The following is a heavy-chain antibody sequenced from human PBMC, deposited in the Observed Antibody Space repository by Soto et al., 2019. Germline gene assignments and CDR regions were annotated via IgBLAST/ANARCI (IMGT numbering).Heavy chain of an antibody. V-gene: IGHV1-69*13. J-gene: IGHJ5*02. D-gene: IGHD3-22*01. CDR3: ARVGLYYYDSSGYSIRGFDP. Sequence: GASVKVSCKASGGTLSSYAISWVRQAPGQGLEWMGGIIPIFGTANYAQKFQGRVTITADESTSTAYMELSSLRSEDTAVYYCARVGLYYYDSSGYSIRGFDPWGQGTLVTVSS. CDR1: GGTLSSYA. CDR2: IIPIFGTA.